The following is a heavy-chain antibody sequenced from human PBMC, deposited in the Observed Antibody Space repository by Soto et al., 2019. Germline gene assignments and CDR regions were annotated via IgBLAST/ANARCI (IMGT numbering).Heavy chain of an antibody. J-gene: IGHJ4*02. D-gene: IGHD1-26*01. Sequence: VGSLRLSCTASGFTFNTHWMHWVRQAPGKGLVWVSRIYFDGITTNYADSVKGRLTVSRDNAKNTVYLHVNTLRDEDTAAYYCARGGAMGVDYWGQGTLVTVS. CDR3: ARGGAMGVDY. CDR1: GFTFNTHW. CDR2: IYFDGITT. V-gene: IGHV3-74*01.